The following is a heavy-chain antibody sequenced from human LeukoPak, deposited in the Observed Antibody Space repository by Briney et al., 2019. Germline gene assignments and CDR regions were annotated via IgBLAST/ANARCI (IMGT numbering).Heavy chain of an antibody. J-gene: IGHJ4*02. V-gene: IGHV3-21*06. D-gene: IGHD4-11*01. CDR1: GFIYSAYT. Sequence: PGGSLTLSCAASGFIYSAYTMNGVRQAPGKGVEWVSPISISSNYIYYADSVKGRFTGSRDNAKNSLYLQMNSVRAEDTAIYYCARDNDYTNYYWGQGTLVTVSS. CDR2: ISISSNYI. CDR3: ARDNDYTNYY.